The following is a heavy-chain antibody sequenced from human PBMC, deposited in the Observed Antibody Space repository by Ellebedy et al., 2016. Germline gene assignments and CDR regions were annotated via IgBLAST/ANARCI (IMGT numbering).Heavy chain of an antibody. CDR3: AKGGD. Sequence: SLKISCAASGFTFDDYTMQWVRQAPGKGLEWVSSISSKSDNIHYADSVKGRFTISRDNAKNSLYLQMNSLRLEDTAFYFCAKGGDWGQGTLVTVSS. CDR1: GFTFDDYT. CDR2: ISSKSDNI. J-gene: IGHJ4*02. V-gene: IGHV3-9*01.